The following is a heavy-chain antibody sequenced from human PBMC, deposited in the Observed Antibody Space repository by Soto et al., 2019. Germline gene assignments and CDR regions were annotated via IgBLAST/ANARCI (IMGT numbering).Heavy chain of an antibody. CDR2: IFHDGTA. CDR3: ARLVYDTRLNYMYFDF. J-gene: IGHJ4*02. D-gene: IGHD3-10*01. V-gene: IGHV4-4*02. Sequence: QVKLQESGPGLATPSGTLSLTCAVSGVSLTSGNWWTWVRQSPQRGLEYIGEIFHDGTANYYPSFERRVAMSVDTSRNQFSLKLTSVTAADTAVYFYARLVYDTRLNYMYFDFWGPGTLVTVSS. CDR1: GVSLTSGNW.